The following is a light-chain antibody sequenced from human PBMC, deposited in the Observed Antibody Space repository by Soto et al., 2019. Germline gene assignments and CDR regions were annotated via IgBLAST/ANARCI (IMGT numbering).Light chain of an antibody. V-gene: IGLV4-69*01. J-gene: IGLJ2*01. CDR3: QTWGTGTVV. CDR2: LNNDGSH. CDR1: SGHSNFA. Sequence: QAVVTQSTSASASLGASVKLTCTLSSGHSNFAIAWHQQQPEKGPRYLMKLNNDGSHSKGDGIPDRFSGSSSGAERYLTISSLQSEDEADYYCQTWGTGTVVFGGGTKLTV.